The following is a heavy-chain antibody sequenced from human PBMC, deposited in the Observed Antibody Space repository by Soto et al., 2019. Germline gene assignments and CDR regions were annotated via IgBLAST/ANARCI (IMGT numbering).Heavy chain of an antibody. V-gene: IGHV4-31*03. J-gene: IGHJ4*02. CDR2: IYYSGST. D-gene: IGHD2-15*01. CDR1: GGSISSGGYY. CDR3: ARHYCSGGSCYNALDY. Sequence: SETLSLTCTVSGGSISSGGYYWSWSRQHPGKGLEWIGYIYYSGSTHYNPSLKSRVTISVDTSKNQFSLKLSSVTAADTAVYYCARHYCSGGSCYNALDYWGQGTLVTVSS.